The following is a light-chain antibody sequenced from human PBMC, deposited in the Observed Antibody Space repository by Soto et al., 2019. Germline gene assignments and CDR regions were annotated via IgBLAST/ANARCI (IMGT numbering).Light chain of an antibody. CDR1: SSDIGGYNY. CDR2: DVS. J-gene: IGLJ1*01. V-gene: IGLV2-14*03. CDR3: SSYTSTSTPHV. Sequence: QSALTQPASVSGSPGQSITISCTGTSSDIGGYNYVSWYQQLPGKVPKLIIYDVSNRPSVVSDRYSGSKSGNAASLTIPGVQAEDEADYYCSSYTSTSTPHVFGTGTKLTVL.